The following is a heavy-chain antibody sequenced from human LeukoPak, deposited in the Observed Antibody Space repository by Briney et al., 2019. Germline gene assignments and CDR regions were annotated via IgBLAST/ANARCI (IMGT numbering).Heavy chain of an antibody. D-gene: IGHD3-16*01. V-gene: IGHV1-69*01. CDR1: GGTFSSYA. Sequence: GSSVKVSCKASGGTFSSYAISWVRRAPGQGLEWMGGIIPIFSTANYAQKFQGRVTITADESTSTAYMELSSLRSEDTAVYYCARDPISYGGFGDWGQGTLVTVSS. CDR2: IIPIFSTA. CDR3: ARDPISYGGFGD. J-gene: IGHJ4*02.